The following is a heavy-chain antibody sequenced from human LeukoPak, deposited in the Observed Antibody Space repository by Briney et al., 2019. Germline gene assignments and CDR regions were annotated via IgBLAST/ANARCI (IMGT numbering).Heavy chain of an antibody. D-gene: IGHD3-10*01. V-gene: IGHV1-2*02. CDR2: INPNSGGT. CDR1: GYTFTGYY. J-gene: IGHJ5*02. CDR3: ARDAYYYRSGSYYNDNWFDP. Sequence: ASVKVSCKASGYTFTGYYIHWVRQAPGQGLEWMGWINPNSGGTNYAQKFQGRVTMTRDTSISTAYMELSRLRSDDTAVYYCARDAYYYRSGSYYNDNWFDPWGQGTLVTVSS.